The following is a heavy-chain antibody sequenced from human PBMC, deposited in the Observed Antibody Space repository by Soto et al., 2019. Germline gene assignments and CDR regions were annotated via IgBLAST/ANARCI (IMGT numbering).Heavy chain of an antibody. V-gene: IGHV3-15*07. D-gene: IGHD3-10*01. CDR3: ATDGGA. CDR1: GFTFTYAW. J-gene: IGHJ5*02. CDR2: IKSKTAGGTT. Sequence: EVQLVESGGGLVKPGGSLTLSCAASGFTFTYAWMNWVRQAPGTGLEWVGRIKSKTAGGTTDYTAPVKGRFTISRDDSKNKLFLQMNSLKAEDTAVYYCATDGGAWGQGTLVTVSS.